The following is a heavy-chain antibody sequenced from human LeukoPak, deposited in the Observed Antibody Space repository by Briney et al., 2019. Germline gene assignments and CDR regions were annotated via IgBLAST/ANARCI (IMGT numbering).Heavy chain of an antibody. J-gene: IGHJ3*02. V-gene: IGHV1-69*04. CDR3: ARGPTHDAFDI. CDR1: GGTFSSYA. CDR2: IIPILGIA. Sequence: ASVKVSCKASGGTFSSYAISWVRQAPGQVLEWMGRIIPILGIANYAQKFQGRVTITADKSTSTAYMELSSLRSEDTAVYYCARGPTHDAFDIWGQGTMVTVSS.